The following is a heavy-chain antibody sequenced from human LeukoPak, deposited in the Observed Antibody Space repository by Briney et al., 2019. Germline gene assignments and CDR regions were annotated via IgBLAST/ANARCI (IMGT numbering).Heavy chain of an antibody. CDR3: ARALITMIVVAPKRGFDY. CDR1: GGSFSGYY. Sequence: KPSETLSLTCAVYGGSFSGYYWSWIRQPPGKGLEWIGEINHSGSTNYNPSLKSRVTTSVDTSKNQFSLKLSSVTAADTAVYYCARALITMIVVAPKRGFDYWGQGTLVTVSS. D-gene: IGHD3-22*01. CDR2: INHSGST. J-gene: IGHJ4*02. V-gene: IGHV4-34*01.